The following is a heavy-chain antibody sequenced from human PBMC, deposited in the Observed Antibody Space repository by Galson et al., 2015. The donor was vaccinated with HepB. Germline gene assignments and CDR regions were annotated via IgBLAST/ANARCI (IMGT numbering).Heavy chain of an antibody. V-gene: IGHV3-21*01. CDR1: GFPFHTYT. Sequence: SLRLSCAASGFPFHTYTMIWVRQAPGKGLEWVSSISGLSTYIHYADSLKGRFTISRDNANNSLYLQIDSLRAEDTAIYYCARVAAYNSRPFDNWGQGTLVTVSS. CDR3: ARVAAYNSRPFDN. D-gene: IGHD6-13*01. J-gene: IGHJ4*02. CDR2: ISGLSTYI.